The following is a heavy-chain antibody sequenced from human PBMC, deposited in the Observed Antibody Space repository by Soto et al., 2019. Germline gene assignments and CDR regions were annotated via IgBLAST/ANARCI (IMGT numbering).Heavy chain of an antibody. CDR1: GGSISSYY. CDR3: ARLSYSGSGSYYYYYYGMDV. V-gene: IGHV4-59*01. CDR2: IYYSGST. D-gene: IGHD3-10*01. Sequence: PSETLSLTCTVSGGSISSYYWSWIRQPPGKGLEWIGYIYYSGSTNYNPSLKSRVTISVDTSKNQFSLKLSSVTAADTAVYYCARLSYSGSGSYYYYYYGMDVWGQGTTVTVSS. J-gene: IGHJ6*02.